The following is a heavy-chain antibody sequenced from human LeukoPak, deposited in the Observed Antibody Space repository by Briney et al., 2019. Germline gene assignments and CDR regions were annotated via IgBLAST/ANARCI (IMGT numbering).Heavy chain of an antibody. Sequence: PGGSLRLSCAASGFTFSSYSMNWVRQAPGKGLEWVSYISSSSSTIYYADSVKGRFTISRDNAKNSLYLQMKSLRAEDTALYYCARRGYYDYSGFDYWGQGTLVTVSS. CDR3: ARRGYYDYSGFDY. CDR1: GFTFSSYS. J-gene: IGHJ4*02. V-gene: IGHV3-48*01. CDR2: ISSSSSTI. D-gene: IGHD3-22*01.